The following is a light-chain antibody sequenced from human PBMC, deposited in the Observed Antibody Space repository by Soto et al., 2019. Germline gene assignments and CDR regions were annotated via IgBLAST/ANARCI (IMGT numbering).Light chain of an antibody. CDR1: QSVSTR. J-gene: IGKJ5*01. CDR3: QQRSHWPPVT. Sequence: EIVLTQSPATLSLSPGEGATLSCRASQSVSTRLAWYQQKPGQAPRLLIYDISTRAPGIPARFSGSGSATDFILTISSLEPDDFAIYHCQQRSHWPPVTFGQGTRLEI. V-gene: IGKV3-11*01. CDR2: DIS.